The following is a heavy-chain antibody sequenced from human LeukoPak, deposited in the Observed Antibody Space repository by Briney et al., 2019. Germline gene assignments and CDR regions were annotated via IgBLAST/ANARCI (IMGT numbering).Heavy chain of an antibody. Sequence: ASVKVSCKASGYTFTSYGISWVRQAPGQGLEWMGWISAYNGNTNYAQKLQGRVTMTTDTSTSTAYMELRSLRSDDTAVYYCASVNRMVRGVINYYYGMDVSGQGTTVTVSS. CDR3: ASVNRMVRGVINYYYGMDV. V-gene: IGHV1-18*01. CDR1: GYTFTSYG. D-gene: IGHD3-10*01. CDR2: ISAYNGNT. J-gene: IGHJ6*02.